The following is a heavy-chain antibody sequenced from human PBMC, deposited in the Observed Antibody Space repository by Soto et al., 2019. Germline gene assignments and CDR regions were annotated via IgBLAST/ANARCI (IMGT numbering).Heavy chain of an antibody. D-gene: IGHD3-22*01. V-gene: IGHV4-31*03. J-gene: IGHJ6*02. CDR1: GGSISSSSYY. Sequence: SETLSLTCTVSGGSISSSSYYWSWIRQHPGKGLELIGYIYYSGSTYYSPSLRSRVSISVDKSKNQFSLKLSSVTAADTAVYYCARTNGSGYYYGGYYYYYYGMDVWGQGTTVTVSS. CDR2: IYYSGST. CDR3: ARTNGSGYYYGGYYYYYYGMDV.